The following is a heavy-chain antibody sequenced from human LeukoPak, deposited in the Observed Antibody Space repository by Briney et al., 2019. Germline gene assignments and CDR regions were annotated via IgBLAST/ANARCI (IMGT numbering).Heavy chain of an antibody. CDR1: GYSFTSYW. V-gene: IGHV5-51*01. CDR2: IYPGDSDT. Sequence: GESLKISCKGSGYSFTSYWIGWVRQMPGKGLEWMGIIYPGDSDTRYSPSFPGQVTISADKSISTAYLQWSSLKASDTAMYYCARGIGHYYGSGSYGGIDYWGQGTLVTVSS. J-gene: IGHJ4*02. D-gene: IGHD3-10*01. CDR3: ARGIGHYYGSGSYGGIDY.